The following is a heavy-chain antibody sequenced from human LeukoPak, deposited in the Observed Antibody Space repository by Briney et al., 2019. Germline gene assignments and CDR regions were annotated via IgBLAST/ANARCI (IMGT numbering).Heavy chain of an antibody. Sequence: PSETLSLTCTVSGGSISSYYWSWIRQPPGKGLEWIGYIYISGSTNYNPSLKSRVTISVDTSKNQFSLKLSSVTAADTAVYYCARHPGYYDSSGYYSWFDYWGQGTLVTVSS. CDR2: IYISGST. V-gene: IGHV4-4*09. D-gene: IGHD3-22*01. J-gene: IGHJ4*02. CDR1: GGSISSYY. CDR3: ARHPGYYDSSGYYSWFDY.